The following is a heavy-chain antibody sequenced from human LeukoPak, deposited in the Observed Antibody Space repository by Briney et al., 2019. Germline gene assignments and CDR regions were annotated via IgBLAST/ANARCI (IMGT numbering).Heavy chain of an antibody. D-gene: IGHD3-3*01. J-gene: IGHJ4*02. Sequence: ASVKVSCKASGYTFTGYYMHWVRQAPGQGLEWMGWINPNSGGTNYAQKFQGRVTMTRDTSISTAYMELSRLRSGDTAVYYCARVRYDFWSGYYDFDYWGQGTLVTVSS. V-gene: IGHV1-2*02. CDR2: INPNSGGT. CDR3: ARVRYDFWSGYYDFDY. CDR1: GYTFTGYY.